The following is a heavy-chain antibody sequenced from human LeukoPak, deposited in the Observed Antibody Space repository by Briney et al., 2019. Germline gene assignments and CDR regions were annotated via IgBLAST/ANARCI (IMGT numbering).Heavy chain of an antibody. D-gene: IGHD2-8*02. CDR1: GYTFTSYG. CDR3: ATLGAITGVDY. V-gene: IGHV1-24*01. CDR2: FDPEDGET. J-gene: IGHJ4*02. Sequence: ASVKVSCKASGYTFTSYGISWVRQAPGKGLEWMGGFDPEDGETIYAQKFQGRVTMTEDTSTDTAYMELSSLRSEDTAVYYCATLGAITGVDYWGQGTLVTVSS.